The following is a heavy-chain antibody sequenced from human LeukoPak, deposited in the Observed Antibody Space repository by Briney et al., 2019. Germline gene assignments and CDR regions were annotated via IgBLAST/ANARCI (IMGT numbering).Heavy chain of an antibody. D-gene: IGHD1-26*01. J-gene: IGHJ4*02. V-gene: IGHV3-30*18. CDR1: GFTFSSYG. Sequence: PGRSLRLSCAASGFTFSSYGMHWVRQAPGKGLEWVAVISYDGSNKYYADSVKGRFTISRDNSKNTLYLQMNSLRAEDTAVYYCAKDLGGATGFDYWGQGTLVTVSS. CDR3: AKDLGGATGFDY. CDR2: ISYDGSNK.